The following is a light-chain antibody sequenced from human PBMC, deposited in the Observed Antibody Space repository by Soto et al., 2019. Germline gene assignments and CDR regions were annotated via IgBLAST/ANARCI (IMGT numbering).Light chain of an antibody. CDR1: SSNIGSNY. CDR2: RNN. V-gene: IGLV1-47*01. CDR3: AAWDDSLSELV. Sequence: QSMLTQPPSASGTPGQRVTISCSGSSSNIGSNYVYWYQQFPGTAPKLLIYRNNQRPSGVPDRFSGSKSGTSASLAISGLRSEDEADYYCAAWDDSLSELVFGGGTKPPS. J-gene: IGLJ2*01.